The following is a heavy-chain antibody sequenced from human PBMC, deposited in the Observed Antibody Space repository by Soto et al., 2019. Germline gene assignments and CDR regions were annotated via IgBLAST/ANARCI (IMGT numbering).Heavy chain of an antibody. J-gene: IGHJ4*02. D-gene: IGHD6-13*01. Sequence: SVKVSCKASGGTFSSYAISWVRQAPGQGLEWMGGIIPIFGTANYAQKFQGRVTITADESTSTAYMELSSLRSEDTAVYYCAKFSSSWSPIFDYWGQGTLVTVSS. CDR1: GGTFSSYA. CDR3: AKFSSSWSPIFDY. V-gene: IGHV1-69*13. CDR2: IIPIFGTA.